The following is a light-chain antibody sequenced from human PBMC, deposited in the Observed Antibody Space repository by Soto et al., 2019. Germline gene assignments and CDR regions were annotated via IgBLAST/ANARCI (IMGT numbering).Light chain of an antibody. CDR1: SSDVGGYKY. V-gene: IGLV2-11*01. Sequence: QSALTQPRSVSGSPGQSVTISCTGTSSDVGGYKYVSWYQQHPGKAPKLMIYDVSKRPSGVPDRFSGSKSGNTASLTISGLQAEDEADYYCCSYAGNYYVFGSGTKVTVL. J-gene: IGLJ1*01. CDR2: DVS. CDR3: CSYAGNYYV.